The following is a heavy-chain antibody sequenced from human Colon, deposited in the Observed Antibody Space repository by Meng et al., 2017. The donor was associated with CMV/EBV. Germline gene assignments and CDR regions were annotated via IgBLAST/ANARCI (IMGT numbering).Heavy chain of an antibody. V-gene: IGHV4-4*07. Sequence: QRRVSVPGLENPSGTLSLTWTSSGASITSYYGSWIRQPAGKGLEWIGRVYISGNTNYNPSLKSRVTMSIDTSKNQLSLNIRSVTAADTAVYYCARDSNLSGLAYWGQGTLVTVSS. CDR1: GASITSYY. D-gene: IGHD3-10*01. CDR3: ARDSNLSGLAY. J-gene: IGHJ4*02. CDR2: VYISGNT.